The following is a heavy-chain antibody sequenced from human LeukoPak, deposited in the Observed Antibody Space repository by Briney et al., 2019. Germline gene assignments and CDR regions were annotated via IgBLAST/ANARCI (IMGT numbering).Heavy chain of an antibody. J-gene: IGHJ4*02. CDR3: ARDEPGSSSPFDY. V-gene: IGHV4-59*12. D-gene: IGHD6-6*01. CDR2: IYYSGST. Sequence: PSETLSLTCTVSGGSISSYYWSWIRQPPGKGLEWIGYIYYSGSTNYNPSLKSRVTISVDTSKNQFSLKLSSVTAADTAVYYCARDEPGSSSPFDYWGQGTLVTVSS. CDR1: GGSISSYY.